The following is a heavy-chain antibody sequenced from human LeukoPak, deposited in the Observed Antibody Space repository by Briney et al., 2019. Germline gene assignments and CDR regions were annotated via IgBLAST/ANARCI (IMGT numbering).Heavy chain of an antibody. CDR2: IYYSGST. D-gene: IGHD3-22*01. CDR1: GGSISSYY. CDR3: ARRMVIGGYFDY. V-gene: IGHV4-59*12. J-gene: IGHJ4*02. Sequence: TSSETLSLTCTVSGGSISSYYWSWIRQPPGKGLEWIGYIYYSGSTNYNPSLKSRVTISVDTSKNQFSLKLSSVTAADTAVYYCARRMVIGGYFDYWGQGTLVTVSS.